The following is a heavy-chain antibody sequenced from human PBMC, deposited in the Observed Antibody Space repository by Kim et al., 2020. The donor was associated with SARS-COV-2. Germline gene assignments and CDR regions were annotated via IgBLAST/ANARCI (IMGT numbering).Heavy chain of an antibody. Sequence: GGSLRLSCAASGFTFRNFDYYGMHWVRQAPGKGLEFVSALSGDGRITDYADSVKDRFTISRDNSKNTLYLQMNNLRLEDTAGYYCVTGKAYYYEDWGQGTLVTVSS. CDR1: GFTFRNFDYYG. J-gene: IGHJ4*02. D-gene: IGHD3-3*01. CDR2: LSGDGRIT. V-gene: IGHV3-64D*09. CDR3: VTGKAYYYED.